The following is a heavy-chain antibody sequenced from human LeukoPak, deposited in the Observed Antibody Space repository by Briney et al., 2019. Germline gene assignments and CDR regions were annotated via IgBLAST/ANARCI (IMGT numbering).Heavy chain of an antibody. V-gene: IGHV3-74*01. J-gene: IGHJ4*02. Sequence: SGGSLRLSYAASGFTFSSYWMHWVRQAPGKGLVWVSSISSDGKSTTYADSVRGRFTISRDTAKNTLYLQMNSLRAEDTAVYYCARGAARYYDYWGQGTLVTVSS. CDR1: GFTFSSYW. CDR3: ARGAARYYDY. CDR2: ISSDGKST. D-gene: IGHD6-6*01.